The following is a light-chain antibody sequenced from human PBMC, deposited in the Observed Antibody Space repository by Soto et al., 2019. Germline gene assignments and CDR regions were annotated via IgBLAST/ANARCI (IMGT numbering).Light chain of an antibody. CDR3: QQAHSFPIT. J-gene: IGKJ5*01. CDR1: LSISSW. CDR2: AAS. V-gene: IGKV1-12*01. Sequence: DIQMTQSPSSVSASVGDRVTITCRASLSISSWLAWYQQKPGKAPKLLIYAASSLQSGVPSRFSGSTSGTDFTLTISSLQTEDFATYYCQQAHSFPITFGQGTRLEIK.